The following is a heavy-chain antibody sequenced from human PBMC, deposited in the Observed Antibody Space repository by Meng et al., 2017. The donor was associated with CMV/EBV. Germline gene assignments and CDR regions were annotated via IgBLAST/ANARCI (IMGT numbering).Heavy chain of an antibody. D-gene: IGHD2-8*01. Sequence: GGSLRLSCAVSGFTFSDYGMHWVRQAPGKGLEWVTFIRNDGSNKYYADSVRGRFTVSRDNSKTTLYLQMDSLRLEDTAIYYCVKDDFSGAKWSYFDYWGQGTLVTVSS. V-gene: IGHV3-30*02. CDR3: VKDDFSGAKWSYFDY. J-gene: IGHJ4*02. CDR2: IRNDGSNK. CDR1: GFTFSDYG.